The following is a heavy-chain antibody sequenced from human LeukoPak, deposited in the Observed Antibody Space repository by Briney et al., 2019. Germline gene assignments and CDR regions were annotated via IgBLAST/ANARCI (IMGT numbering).Heavy chain of an antibody. D-gene: IGHD6-13*01. CDR3: ARGESSSWYGEFDP. CDR1: GFTFSSYE. V-gene: IGHV3-48*03. Sequence: GGSLRLSCAASGFTFSSYEMNWVRQGPGKGLEWVSYISSSGSTIYYADSVKGRFTISRDNAKNSLYLQMNSLRAEDTAVYYCARGESSSWYGEFDPWGQGTLVTVSS. CDR2: ISSSGSTI. J-gene: IGHJ5*02.